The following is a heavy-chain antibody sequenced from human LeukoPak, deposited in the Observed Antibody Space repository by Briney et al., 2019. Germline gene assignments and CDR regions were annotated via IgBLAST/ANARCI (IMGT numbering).Heavy chain of an antibody. CDR2: IYHSGNA. CDR1: GDSISTTNW. V-gene: IGHV4-4*02. Sequence: PSGTLSLTCAVSGDSISTTNWWSWVRQPPGSGLEWIGEIYHSGNANYNPSLKGRVTIAVDTSMNQFSLKLNSVTAADTAVYYCAREPSDSSGSRFDYWGQGTLVTVSS. CDR3: AREPSDSSGSRFDY. D-gene: IGHD3-22*01. J-gene: IGHJ4*02.